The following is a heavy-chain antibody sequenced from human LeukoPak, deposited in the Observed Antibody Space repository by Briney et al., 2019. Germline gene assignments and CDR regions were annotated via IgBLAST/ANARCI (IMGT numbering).Heavy chain of an antibody. J-gene: IGHJ4*02. D-gene: IGHD6-19*01. CDR2: IIPIFGTA. CDR3: ASLKYSSGWYVDY. CDR1: GGTFSSYA. V-gene: IGHV1-69*05. Sequence: SVKVSCXASGGTFSSYAISWVRQAPGQGLEWMGRIIPIFGTANYAQKFQGRVTITTDESTSTAYMELSSLRSEDTAVYYCASLKYSSGWYVDYWGQGTLVTVSS.